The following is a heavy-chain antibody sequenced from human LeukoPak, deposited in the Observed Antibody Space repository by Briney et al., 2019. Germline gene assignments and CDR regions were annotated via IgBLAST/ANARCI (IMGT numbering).Heavy chain of an antibody. Sequence: PGGSLRLSCAASGFTFSSFSMNWVRQAPGKGLEWVSSISSGSSYIYYADSVKGRFTISRDNAKNSLYLQMNSLRAEDTAVYHCARASDIYGMDVWGQGTTVTVSS. D-gene: IGHD3-9*01. CDR1: GFTFSSFS. CDR2: ISSGSSYI. V-gene: IGHV3-21*01. J-gene: IGHJ6*02. CDR3: ARASDIYGMDV.